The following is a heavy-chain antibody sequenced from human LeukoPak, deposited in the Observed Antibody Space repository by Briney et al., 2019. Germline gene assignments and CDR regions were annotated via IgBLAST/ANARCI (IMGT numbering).Heavy chain of an antibody. J-gene: IGHJ4*02. V-gene: IGHV1-69*05. D-gene: IGHD3-10*01. CDR1: GGTFSSYA. CDR2: IIPIFGTA. Sequence: ASVKVSCKASGGTFSSYAISWVRQAPGQGLEWMGGIIPIFGTASYAQKFQGRVTMTRDMSTSTVYMELSSLRSEDTAVYYCARGNDYHGSGSRYYFDYWGQGTLVTVSS. CDR3: ARGNDYHGSGSRYYFDY.